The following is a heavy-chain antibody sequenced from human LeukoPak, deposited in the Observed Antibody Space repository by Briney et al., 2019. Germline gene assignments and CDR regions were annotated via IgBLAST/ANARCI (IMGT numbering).Heavy chain of an antibody. D-gene: IGHD2-15*01. CDR3: AKGHCSGGACYRFDY. V-gene: IGHV3-23*01. J-gene: IGHJ4*02. Sequence: GGSLRLSCAASGFTFSSYDMSWVRQAPRKGLEWVSAITGSGTRTYYADSVKGRFTISRDKSRNTLYLQMNSLRAEDTAVYFCAKGHCSGGACYRFDYWGQGTLVTVSS. CDR1: GFTFSSYD. CDR2: ITGSGTRT.